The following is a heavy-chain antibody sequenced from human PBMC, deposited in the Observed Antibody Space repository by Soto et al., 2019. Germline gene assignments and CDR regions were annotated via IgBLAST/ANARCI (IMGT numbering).Heavy chain of an antibody. CDR3: ARGGDSYDFWSGPNPIY. Sequence: VSVKDSCKASGYSFTSYGSSWVRQAPGQGLEWMGWISAYNGNTNYAQKLQGRVTMTTDTSTSTAYRKLRSLRSDDTAVYYCARGGDSYDFWSGPNPIYWGQGTLVTVSS. J-gene: IGHJ4*02. V-gene: IGHV1-18*01. CDR2: ISAYNGNT. CDR1: GYSFTSYG. D-gene: IGHD3-3*01.